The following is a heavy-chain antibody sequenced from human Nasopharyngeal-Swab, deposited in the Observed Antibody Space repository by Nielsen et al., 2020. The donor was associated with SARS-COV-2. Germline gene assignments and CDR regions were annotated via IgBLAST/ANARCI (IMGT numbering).Heavy chain of an antibody. V-gene: IGHV4-31*02. Sequence: WSRQRPGKGLEWIGYIYYSGSTYYNPSLKSRVTISVDTSKNQFSLKLSSVTAADTAEYYCARGGAARPGFDYWGQGTLVTVSS. J-gene: IGHJ4*02. CDR3: ARGGAARPGFDY. CDR2: IYYSGST. D-gene: IGHD6-6*01.